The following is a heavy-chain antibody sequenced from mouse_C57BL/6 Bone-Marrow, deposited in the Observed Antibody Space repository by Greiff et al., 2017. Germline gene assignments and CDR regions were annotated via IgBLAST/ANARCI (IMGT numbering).Heavy chain of an antibody. Sequence: VQLVESGAELVKPGASVKLSCKASGYTFTSYWMHWVKQRPGRGLEWIGRIDPNSGGTKYNEKFKSKATLTVDKPSSTAYMQLSSLTSEDSAVYYCARDYYGSYWYFDVWGTGTTVTVSS. CDR1: GYTFTSYW. CDR2: IDPNSGGT. CDR3: ARDYYGSYWYFDV. D-gene: IGHD1-1*01. J-gene: IGHJ1*03. V-gene: IGHV1-72*01.